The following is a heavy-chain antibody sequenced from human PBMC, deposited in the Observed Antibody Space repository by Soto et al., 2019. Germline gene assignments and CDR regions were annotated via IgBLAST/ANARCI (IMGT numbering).Heavy chain of an antibody. CDR2: IYYSGTT. J-gene: IGHJ3*02. CDR1: GGSVSSGHYH. V-gene: IGHV4-61*01. Sequence: SETLSLTCTVSGGSVSSGHYHWSWIRQPPGKGLEWIGCIYYSGTTSYNLSLKSRITMSVDTSKNQFSLRLSSVTAADTAVYRCARIAPHFFGSETYYTDAFDMWGQGTMLTASS. CDR3: ARIAPHFFGSETYYTDAFDM. D-gene: IGHD3-10*01.